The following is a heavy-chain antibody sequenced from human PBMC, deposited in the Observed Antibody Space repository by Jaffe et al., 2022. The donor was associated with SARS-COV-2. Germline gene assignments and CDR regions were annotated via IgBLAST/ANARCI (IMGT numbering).Heavy chain of an antibody. Sequence: EVQLVESGGGLVKPGGSLRLSCAASGFTFSSYSMNWVRQAPGKGLEWVSSISSSSSYIYYADSVKGRFTISRDNAKNSLYLQMNSLRAEDTAVYYCASAQLGYCSGGSCYSADYWGQGTLVTVSS. CDR3: ASAQLGYCSGGSCYSADY. J-gene: IGHJ4*02. D-gene: IGHD2-15*01. CDR1: GFTFSSYS. V-gene: IGHV3-21*01. CDR2: ISSSSSYI.